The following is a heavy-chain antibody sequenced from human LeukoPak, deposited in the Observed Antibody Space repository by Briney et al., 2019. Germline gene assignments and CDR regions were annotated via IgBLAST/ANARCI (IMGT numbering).Heavy chain of an antibody. V-gene: IGHV1-18*04. J-gene: IGHJ4*02. CDR1: GYTLTSYG. D-gene: IGHD2-2*03. CDR2: ISTYNGNT. CDR3: ARDGYCSSTSCYLSAVDY. Sequence: VASVKVSCKASGYTLTSYGISWVRQAPGQGLEWMGWISTYNGNTNYAQKLQGRVTMTTDTSTSTAYMELRSLRSDDTAVYYCARDGYCSSTSCYLSAVDYWGQGTLVTVSS.